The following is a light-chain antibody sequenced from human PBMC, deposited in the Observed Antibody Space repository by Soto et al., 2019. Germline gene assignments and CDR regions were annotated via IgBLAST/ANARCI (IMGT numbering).Light chain of an antibody. CDR3: QTWGTGVV. J-gene: IGLJ2*01. V-gene: IGLV4-69*01. CDR1: SGHSSYA. CDR2: LNSDGSH. Sequence: QLVLTQSPSASASLGASVKLTCTLSSGHSSYAIAWHQQQPEKGPRYLMKLNSDGSHSKGDGTPDRFSGSSSGAERYLTISSLQSEDEAYYYCQTWGTGVVFGGGTKLTVL.